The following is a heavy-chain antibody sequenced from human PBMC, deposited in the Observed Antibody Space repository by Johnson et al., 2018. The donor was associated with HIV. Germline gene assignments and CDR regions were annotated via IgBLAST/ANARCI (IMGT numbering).Heavy chain of an antibody. CDR1: GFTFSSYG. V-gene: IGHV3-30*02. J-gene: IGHJ3*02. Sequence: VQLVESGGGVVQPGGSLRLSCAASGFTFSSYGMHWVRQAPGKGLEWVAFIRYDGRNKYYADPVKGRFTISRDNSRNTRYLQMNSLRAEDTAVYYCARVPEGDDDAFDIWGQGTMVTVSS. D-gene: IGHD2-21*01. CDR3: ARVPEGDDDAFDI. CDR2: IRYDGRNK.